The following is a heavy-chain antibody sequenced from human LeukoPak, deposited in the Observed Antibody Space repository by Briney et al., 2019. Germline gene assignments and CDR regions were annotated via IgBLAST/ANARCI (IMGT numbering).Heavy chain of an antibody. V-gene: IGHV1-46*01. CDR1: GGTFSSYA. J-gene: IGHJ4*02. CDR3: ARLNALDY. Sequence: ASVKVSCKASGGTFSSYAISWVRQAPGQGLEWMGIINPSGGSTSYAQKFQGRVTMTRDTSTSTVYMELSSLRSEDTAVYYCARLNALDYWGQGTLVNVS. CDR2: INPSGGST. D-gene: IGHD2-2*01.